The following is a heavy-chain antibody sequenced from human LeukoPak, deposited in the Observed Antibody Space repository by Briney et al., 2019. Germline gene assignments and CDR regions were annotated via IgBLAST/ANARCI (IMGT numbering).Heavy chain of an antibody. CDR1: RFTFSNYG. D-gene: IGHD1-26*01. J-gene: IGHJ3*02. Sequence: AGGSLRLSCAASRFTFSNYGVNWVRQAPGKGLEWVSYINSRSSTIYYADSVRGRFTISRDNAKNSLYLQMNGLKAEHTAIYYCAREVGTPQAFDIWGQGTMVTVSS. CDR2: INSRSSTI. V-gene: IGHV3-48*01. CDR3: AREVGTPQAFDI.